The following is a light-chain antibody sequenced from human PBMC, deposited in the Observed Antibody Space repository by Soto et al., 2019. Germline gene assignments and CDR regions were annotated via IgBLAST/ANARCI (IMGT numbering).Light chain of an antibody. CDR2: DAS. V-gene: IGKV1-5*01. CDR3: QRYHSYSWT. CDR1: QSISSW. J-gene: IGKJ1*01. Sequence: DIQMTQSPSTLSASVGARVTITCRASQSISSWLAWYQQKPGKATKLLIYDASSLESGVPSRFSGSGSGTEFTLTISSLQPDDFATYYCQRYHSYSWTFGQGTKVEIK.